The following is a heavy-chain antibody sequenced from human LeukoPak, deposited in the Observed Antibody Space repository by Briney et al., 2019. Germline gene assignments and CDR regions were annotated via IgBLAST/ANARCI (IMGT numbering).Heavy chain of an antibody. J-gene: IGHJ4*02. D-gene: IGHD5-24*01. Sequence: GGSLRLSCAASGFTFSSYSMNWVRQAPGKGLEWLSSISSSNFYIYYADSIKGRFTISRDDAKNSLYLQMNSLRAEDTAVYYCARVLDGYNLSPCYYWGQGTLVTVSS. CDR3: ARVLDGYNLSPCYY. CDR1: GFTFSSYS. V-gene: IGHV3-21*01. CDR2: ISSSNFYI.